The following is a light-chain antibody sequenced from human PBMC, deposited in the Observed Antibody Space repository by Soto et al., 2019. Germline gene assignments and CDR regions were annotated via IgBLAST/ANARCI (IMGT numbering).Light chain of an antibody. J-gene: IGKJ5*01. CDR3: QQSYSTSIP. CDR2: AAS. CDR1: QSIRSD. V-gene: IGKV1-39*01. Sequence: DIQMTPSPSSLSASVGDRVTITCRASQSIRSDLNWYQQKPGKAPKLLIYAASSLQSGVPSRFSGSGYGTNFTLTISSLQPEDFAAYYCQQSYSTSIPFAQGTRLQIK.